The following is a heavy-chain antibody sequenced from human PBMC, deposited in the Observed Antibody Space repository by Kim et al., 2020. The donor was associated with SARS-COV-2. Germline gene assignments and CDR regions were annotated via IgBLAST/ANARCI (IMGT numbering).Heavy chain of an antibody. CDR2: IDTSTGTP. CDR3: ARDHCTNTSCFDP. D-gene: IGHD2-8*01. Sequence: ASVKVSCRGSGYSFTNHAINWVRQAPGQGLEWMGWIDTSTGTPTYAQGFTGRFVFSLDTSVTTAYLQLTSLKTEDTALYFCARDHCTNTSCFDPWGQGTLVNVSS. J-gene: IGHJ5*02. CDR1: GYSFTNHA. V-gene: IGHV7-4-1*02.